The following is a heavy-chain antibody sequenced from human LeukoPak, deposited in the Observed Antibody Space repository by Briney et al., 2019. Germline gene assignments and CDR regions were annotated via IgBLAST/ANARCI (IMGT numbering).Heavy chain of an antibody. Sequence: GGSLRLSCAASGFTFSSYWMHWVRQAPGKGLEWVASINHNGNVNYCVDSVKGRFTISRDNAKNSLYLQMSNLRAEDTAVYFCARGGGLDVWGQGATVTVSS. CDR2: INHNGNVN. V-gene: IGHV3-7*03. D-gene: IGHD3-16*01. CDR1: GFTFSSYW. CDR3: ARGGGLDV. J-gene: IGHJ6*02.